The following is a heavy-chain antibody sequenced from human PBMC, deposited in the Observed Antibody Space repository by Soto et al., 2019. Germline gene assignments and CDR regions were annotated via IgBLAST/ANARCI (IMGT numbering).Heavy chain of an antibody. CDR1: GISYTTYA. J-gene: IGHJ4*02. CDR2: INAGNGDT. CDR3: ARAISGYVT. V-gene: IGHV1-3*01. D-gene: IGHD5-12*01. Sequence: VQLVQSGAEVKKPGASVRISCTASGISYTTYAIHWVRQAPGQGLAWMGWINAGNGDTRYSQRLQGRVTLTRDTSAPTTYLDLSSLRSEDTSIYSCARAISGYVTWGQGTLVTVSS.